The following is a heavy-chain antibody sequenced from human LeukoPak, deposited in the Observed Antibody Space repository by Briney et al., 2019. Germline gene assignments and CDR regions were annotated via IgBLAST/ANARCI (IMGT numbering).Heavy chain of an antibody. D-gene: IGHD2-21*02. CDR3: AKCMSATGVCLNFDS. CDR1: GFAFLNYA. J-gene: IGHJ4*02. Sequence: GGSLRLSCEASGFAFLNYAMSWVRQAPGKGLQWVSGISGRDDTTYYTDSPEGSTYYTNSAEGRFTISRDNSKNAVYLQIDSLGVEDTAVYYCAKCMSATGVCLNFDSWGQGILVTVSS. V-gene: IGHV3-23*01. CDR2: ISGRDDTTYYTDSPEGST.